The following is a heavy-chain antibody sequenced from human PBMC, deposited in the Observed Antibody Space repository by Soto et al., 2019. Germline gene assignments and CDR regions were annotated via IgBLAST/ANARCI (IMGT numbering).Heavy chain of an antibody. Sequence: SETLSLTCTVSGGSISSGGYHWSWIRQHPGKGLEWIGYIYYSGSTYYNPSLKSRVTISVDTSKNQFSLKLSSVTAADTAVYYCAKNQPHCSSTSCYWNWFGPWGQGTLVTVSS. D-gene: IGHD2-2*01. J-gene: IGHJ5*02. CDR3: AKNQPHCSSTSCYWNWFGP. V-gene: IGHV4-31*03. CDR1: GGSISSGGYH. CDR2: IYYSGST.